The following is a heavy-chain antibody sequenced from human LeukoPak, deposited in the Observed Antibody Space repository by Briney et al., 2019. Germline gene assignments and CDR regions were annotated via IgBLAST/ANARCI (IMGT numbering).Heavy chain of an antibody. CDR2: INPNSGGT. V-gene: IGHV1-2*02. CDR1: GYTFTGYY. CDR3: ARRRVYDILTSYAFDI. D-gene: IGHD3-9*01. Sequence: ASVKVSCKASGYTFTGYYMHWVRQAPGQGLEWMGWINPNSGGTNYAQKFQGRVTMTRDTSISTAYMELSSLRSDDTTVYYCARRRVYDILTSYAFDIWGQGTWSPSLQ. J-gene: IGHJ3*02.